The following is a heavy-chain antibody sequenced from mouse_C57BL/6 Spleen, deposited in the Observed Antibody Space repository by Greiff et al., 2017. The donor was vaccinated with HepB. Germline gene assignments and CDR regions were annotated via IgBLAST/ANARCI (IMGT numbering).Heavy chain of an antibody. J-gene: IGHJ3*01. Sequence: VQLQQSGAELVKPGASVKLSCKASGYTFTEYTIHWVKQRSGQGLEWIGWFYPGSGSIKYNEKFKDKATLTADKSSSTVYMELSRLTSEDSAVYFCAGHEGGGGRQRRRLWFAYWGQGTLVTVSA. D-gene: IGHD3-2*02. V-gene: IGHV1-62-2*01. CDR2: FYPGSGSI. CDR3: AGHEGGGGRQRRRLWFAY. CDR1: GYTFTEYT.